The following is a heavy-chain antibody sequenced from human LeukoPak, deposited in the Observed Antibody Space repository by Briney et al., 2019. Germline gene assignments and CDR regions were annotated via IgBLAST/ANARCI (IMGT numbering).Heavy chain of an antibody. CDR1: GGSISSYY. CDR2: IYYSGIT. D-gene: IGHD2-15*01. CDR3: ARQHPSGRGSGLDY. J-gene: IGHJ4*02. Sequence: SETLSLTCTVSGGSISSYYWSWIRQPPGKGLEWIGYIYYSGITNYNPSLKSRLTISVDTSKNQFSLKLSSVTAADTAVYYYARQHPSGRGSGLDYWGQGTLVIVSS. V-gene: IGHV4-59*08.